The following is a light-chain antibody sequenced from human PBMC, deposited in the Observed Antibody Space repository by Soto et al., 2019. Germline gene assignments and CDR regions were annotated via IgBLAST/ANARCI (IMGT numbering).Light chain of an antibody. J-gene: IGKJ4*01. V-gene: IGKV3-20*01. CDR3: QQYGSSPPLT. Sequence: EFVLTQSPGTLSLSPGERATLSCRASQSVGSNSLAWYQQKPGQAPRILIYGASTRATGIPDRFSGSGSGTDFTLTISRLEREDFAVYYCQQYGSSPPLTFGGGTKVEIK. CDR2: GAS. CDR1: QSVGSNS.